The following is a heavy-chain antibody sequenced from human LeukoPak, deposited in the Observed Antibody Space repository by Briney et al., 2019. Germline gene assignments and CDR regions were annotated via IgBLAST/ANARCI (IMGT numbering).Heavy chain of an antibody. D-gene: IGHD6-19*01. V-gene: IGHV1-18*01. CDR1: GYTFTSYG. Sequence: ASVKVSCKASGYTFTSYGISWVRQAPGQGLEWMGWISAYNGNTNYAQKLQGRVTMTTDTSTSTAYMELRSLRSDDTAVYYCATDLQYSSVWDDAFDIWGQGTMVTVSS. CDR3: ATDLQYSSVWDDAFDI. CDR2: ISAYNGNT. J-gene: IGHJ3*02.